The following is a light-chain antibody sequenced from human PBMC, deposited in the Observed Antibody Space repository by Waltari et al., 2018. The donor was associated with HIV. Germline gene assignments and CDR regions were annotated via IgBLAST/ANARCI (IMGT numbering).Light chain of an antibody. J-gene: IGKJ3*01. V-gene: IGKV1-13*02. Sequence: AIQLTQSPSSLSASIQDRVTITCRASQGMSSALAWYQQKQGNVPKLLIYDASTLESGVPSRFSGSGSGTDFTLTISYLQPEDFATYYCQQFHTYPLTFGPGTKVDSK. CDR2: DAS. CDR3: QQFHTYPLT. CDR1: QGMSSA.